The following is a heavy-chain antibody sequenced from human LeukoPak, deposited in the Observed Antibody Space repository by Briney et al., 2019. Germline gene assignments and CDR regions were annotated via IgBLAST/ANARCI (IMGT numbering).Heavy chain of an antibody. CDR2: ISWNSGSI. J-gene: IGHJ2*01. D-gene: IGHD6-13*01. CDR3: AKSPSEGAAGTFGYFDL. V-gene: IGHV3-9*01. Sequence: GRSLRLSCAASGFTFDDYAMHWVRQAPGKGLEWVSGISWNSGSIGYADFVKGRFTISRDNAKNSLYLQMNSLRAEDTALYYCAKSPSEGAAGTFGYFDLWGRGTLVTVSS. CDR1: GFTFDDYA.